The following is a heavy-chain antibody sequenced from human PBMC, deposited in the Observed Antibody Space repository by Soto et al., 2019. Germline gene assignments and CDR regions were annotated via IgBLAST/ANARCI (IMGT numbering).Heavy chain of an antibody. Sequence: QLLESGGGLVQPGGSLRLSCAVSGFTFSSYAMSWVRQAPGKGLEWISVISGSGKSTNYADSVKGRFTTSRDNSKNTLYLQMSGLRAEDTAIYYCAKLSSVTMIVDVITGRIFDYWGQGTLVTVSS. V-gene: IGHV3-23*01. CDR2: ISGSGKST. CDR3: AKLSSVTMIVDVITGRIFDY. J-gene: IGHJ4*02. D-gene: IGHD3-22*01. CDR1: GFTFSSYA.